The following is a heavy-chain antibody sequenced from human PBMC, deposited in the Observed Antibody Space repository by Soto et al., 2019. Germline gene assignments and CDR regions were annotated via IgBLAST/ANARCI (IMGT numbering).Heavy chain of an antibody. CDR3: ARIPNYDFWAEVPIIYMDV. D-gene: IGHD3-3*01. V-gene: IGHV4-59*01. J-gene: IGHJ6*03. CDR2: IYYSGST. Sequence: SETLSLTCTVSGGSISSYYWSWIRQPPGKGLEWIGYIYYSGSTNYNPSLKSRVTISVDTSKNQFSLKLSSVTAADTAVYYCARIPNYDFWAEVPIIYMDVWGKGTTVTVSS. CDR1: GGSISSYY.